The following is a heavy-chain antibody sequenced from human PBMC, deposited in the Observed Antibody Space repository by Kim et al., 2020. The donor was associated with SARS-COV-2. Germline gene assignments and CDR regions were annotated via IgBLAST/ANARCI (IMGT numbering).Heavy chain of an antibody. J-gene: IGHJ3*02. CDR3: AKDTSAAVAGTGDAFDI. CDR2: ISWNSGSI. Sequence: GGSLRLSCAASGFTFDDYAMHWVRQAPGKGLEWVSGISWNSGSIGYADSVKGRFTISRDNAKNSLYLQMNSLRAEDTALYYCAKDTSAAVAGTGDAFDI. D-gene: IGHD6-19*01. CDR1: GFTFDDYA. V-gene: IGHV3-9*01.